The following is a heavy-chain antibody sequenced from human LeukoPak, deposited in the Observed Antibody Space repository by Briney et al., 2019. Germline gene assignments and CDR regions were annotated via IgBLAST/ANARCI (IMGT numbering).Heavy chain of an antibody. D-gene: IGHD5-24*01. CDR3: ARDYMMANWFDP. J-gene: IGHJ5*02. CDR1: GLTFSSYA. Sequence: PGSSLRLSCAASGLTFSSYAMHWVRQAPGKGLEWVAVISYDGSNKYYADSVKGRFTISRDNSKNTLYLQMNSLRAEDTAVYYCARDYMMANWFDPWGQGTLVTVSS. CDR2: ISYDGSNK. V-gene: IGHV3-30-3*01.